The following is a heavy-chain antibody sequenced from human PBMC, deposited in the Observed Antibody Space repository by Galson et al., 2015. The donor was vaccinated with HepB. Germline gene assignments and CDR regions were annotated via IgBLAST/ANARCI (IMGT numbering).Heavy chain of an antibody. CDR3: ARESREGLRFGGYFDY. CDR2: ISSSGSTI. D-gene: IGHD5-12*01. CDR1: GFTFSDYY. V-gene: IGHV3-11*01. Sequence: SLRLSCAASGFTFSDYYMSWIRQAPGKGLEWVSYISSSGSTIYYADSVKGRFTISRDNAMNSLYLQMNSLRAEDTAVYYCARESREGLRFGGYFDYWGQGTLVTVSS. J-gene: IGHJ4*02.